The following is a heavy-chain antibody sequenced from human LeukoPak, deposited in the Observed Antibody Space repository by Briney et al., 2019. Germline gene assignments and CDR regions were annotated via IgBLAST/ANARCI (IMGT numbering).Heavy chain of an antibody. CDR3: ARRRGLDYDT. Sequence: SETLSLTCTVSGGSISSYYWNWIRQPPGKGLEWIGYIYYSGSTNYNPSLKSRVTISVDTSKNQFSLKLSSVTAADTAVYFCARRRGLDYDTWGQGTLVTVSS. CDR2: IYYSGST. CDR1: GGSISSYY. J-gene: IGHJ5*02. D-gene: IGHD3/OR15-3a*01. V-gene: IGHV4-59*08.